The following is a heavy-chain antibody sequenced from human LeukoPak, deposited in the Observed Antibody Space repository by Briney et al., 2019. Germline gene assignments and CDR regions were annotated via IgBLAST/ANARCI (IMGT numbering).Heavy chain of an antibody. CDR1: GGSISSSSYY. J-gene: IGHJ4*02. CDR3: AIVGATREAGADY. D-gene: IGHD1-26*01. Sequence: SETLSLTCTVSGGSISSSSYYWGWLRQPPGKGLEWIGSIYYSGSTYYNPSLKSRVTISVDTSKNQFSLKLSSVTAADTAVYYCAIVGATREAGADYWGQGTLVTVSS. V-gene: IGHV4-39*01. CDR2: IYYSGST.